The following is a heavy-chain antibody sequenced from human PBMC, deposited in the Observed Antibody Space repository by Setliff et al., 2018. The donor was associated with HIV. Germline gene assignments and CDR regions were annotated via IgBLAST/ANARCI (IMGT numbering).Heavy chain of an antibody. Sequence: SETLSLTCYVTDDPISNYYWSWIRQPAGKGLEWIGRIYTSGNTNYNPSLKSRVTMSVDTSKKQFSLKLTSVTAADTAVYYCARTFGDLKHYNYYYTIDVWGQGTTVTVSS. CDR2: IYTSGNT. D-gene: IGHD3-10*01. CDR3: ARTFGDLKHYNYYYTIDV. CDR1: DDPISNYY. V-gene: IGHV4-4*07. J-gene: IGHJ6*02.